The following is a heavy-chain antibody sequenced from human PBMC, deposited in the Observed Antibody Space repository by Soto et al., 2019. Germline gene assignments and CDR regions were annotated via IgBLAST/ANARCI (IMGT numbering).Heavy chain of an antibody. D-gene: IGHD1-26*01. CDR2: INPNSGGT. J-gene: IGHJ4*02. V-gene: IGHV1-2*02. CDR3: ARERAYSGRNY. CDR1: GYTFNAYY. Sequence: ASVKVSCKAFGYTFNAYYMHWVRQAPGQGLEWMGWINPNSGGTNYAQKFQGRVTMTRDTSISTAYMELSRLRSDDTAVYYCARERAYSGRNYWGQGTLVTVSS.